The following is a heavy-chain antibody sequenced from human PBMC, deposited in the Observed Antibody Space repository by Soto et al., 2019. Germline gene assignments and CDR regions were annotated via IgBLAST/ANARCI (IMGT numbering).Heavy chain of an antibody. CDR1: GGTFSSYA. J-gene: IGHJ5*02. V-gene: IGHV1-69*12. D-gene: IGHD6-6*01. CDR3: AEASRHHWFDP. CDR2: IIPIFGTA. Sequence: QVQLVQSGAEVKKPGASVKVCCKASGGTFSSYAISWVRRAPGQGLEWMGGIIPIFGTANYAQKVQGRVTITADESTSTAYMELSSLRSEDTAVYYCAEASRHHWFDPWGQGTLVTVSS.